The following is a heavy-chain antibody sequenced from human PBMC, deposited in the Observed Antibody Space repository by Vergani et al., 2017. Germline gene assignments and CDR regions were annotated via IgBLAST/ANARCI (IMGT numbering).Heavy chain of an antibody. CDR2: ISWNSGST. CDR3: AKDKFPRADSSGWYGFDY. D-gene: IGHD6-19*01. J-gene: IGHJ4*02. V-gene: IGHV3-9*01. Sequence: EVQLLESGGGLVQPGGSLRLSCAASGFTFSSYAMHWVRQAPGKGLEWVSGISWNSGSTVYADSVKGRFTISRDNAKNSLYLQMNSLRAEDTALYYCAKDKFPRADSSGWYGFDYWGQGTLVTVSS. CDR1: GFTFSSYA.